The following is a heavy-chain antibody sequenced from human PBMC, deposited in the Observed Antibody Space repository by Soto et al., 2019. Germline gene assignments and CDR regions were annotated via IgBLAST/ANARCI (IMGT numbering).Heavy chain of an antibody. CDR3: ASDVVVVAATPRDDAFDI. V-gene: IGHV3-21*01. D-gene: IGHD2-15*01. CDR2: ISSSSYI. Sequence: GGSLRLSCAASGFTFSSYSMNWVRQAPGKGLEWVSSISSSSYIYYADSVKGRFTISRDNAKNSLYLQMNSLRAEDTAVYYCASDVVVVAATPRDDAFDIWGQGTMVTVSS. J-gene: IGHJ3*02. CDR1: GFTFSSYS.